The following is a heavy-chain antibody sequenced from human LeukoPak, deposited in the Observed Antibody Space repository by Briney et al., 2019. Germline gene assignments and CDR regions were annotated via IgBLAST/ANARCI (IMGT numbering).Heavy chain of an antibody. Sequence: GRSLRLSCEVSGVTFDDYAMHWVRQAPGKGLEWVSGISWNSGTINYAGSVKGRFTISRDNAKKSLYLQMNSLGAEDTALYFCAKDVGSGWYGGFDFWGQGTLVTVSS. CDR1: GVTFDDYA. J-gene: IGHJ4*02. V-gene: IGHV3-9*01. D-gene: IGHD6-19*01. CDR3: AKDVGSGWYGGFDF. CDR2: ISWNSGTI.